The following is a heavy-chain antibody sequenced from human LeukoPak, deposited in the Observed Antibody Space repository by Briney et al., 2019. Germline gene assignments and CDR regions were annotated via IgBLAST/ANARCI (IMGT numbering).Heavy chain of an antibody. CDR2: IIPIFGRV. V-gene: IGHV1-69*05. CDR3: ARSIRMQLRFLEWSHFDN. CDR1: GYTFTNYG. J-gene: IGHJ4*02. Sequence: VASVKVSFKASGYTFTNYGISWVRQAPGQGLEWMGGIIPIFGRVNYAQKFQGRVTITTDESTSTAYMELSSLRSEDTAVYYCARSIRMQLRFLEWSHFDNWGQGTLVTVSS. D-gene: IGHD3-3*01.